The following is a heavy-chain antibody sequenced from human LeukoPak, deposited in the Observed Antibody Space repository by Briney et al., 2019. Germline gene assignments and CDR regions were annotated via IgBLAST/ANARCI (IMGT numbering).Heavy chain of an antibody. CDR1: GFTFSSCA. V-gene: IGHV3-23*01. D-gene: IGHD4-17*01. Sequence: GGSLRLSCAASGFTFSSCAMNWVRQAPGKGLEWVSGISGSGGITHYADSVKGRFTISRDNSKNTLYLQMNSLRADDTAVYYCAKDHRDYGFDYWGQGTLVTVSS. CDR2: ISGSGGIT. CDR3: AKDHRDYGFDY. J-gene: IGHJ4*02.